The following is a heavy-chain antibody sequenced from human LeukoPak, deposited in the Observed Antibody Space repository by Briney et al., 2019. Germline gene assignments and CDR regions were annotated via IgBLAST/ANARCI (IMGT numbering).Heavy chain of an antibody. D-gene: IGHD3-22*01. CDR2: MNPNSGNT. CDR1: GYTFTSYD. Sequence: ASVKVSCKASGYTFTSYDINWVRQATGQGLEWMGWMNPNSGNTGYAQKFQGRVTMTRNTSISTAYMELSSLRAEDTAVYYCARGRYDSSGSYSLFDYWGQGTLVTVSS. V-gene: IGHV1-8*01. J-gene: IGHJ4*02. CDR3: ARGRYDSSGSYSLFDY.